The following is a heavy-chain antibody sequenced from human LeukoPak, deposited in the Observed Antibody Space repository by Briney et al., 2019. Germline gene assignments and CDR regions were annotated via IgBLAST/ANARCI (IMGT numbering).Heavy chain of an antibody. CDR2: IIPILGIA. V-gene: IGHV1-69*04. CDR3: ARDSAMVTHYYYYGMDV. D-gene: IGHD5-18*01. Sequence: ASVKVSCKASGGTFSSYAISWVRQAPGQGLEWMGRIIPILGIANYAQKFQGRVTITADKSTSTAYMELSSLRSEDTAVYYCARDSAMVTHYYYYGMDVWGQGTTVTVSS. J-gene: IGHJ6*02. CDR1: GGTFSSYA.